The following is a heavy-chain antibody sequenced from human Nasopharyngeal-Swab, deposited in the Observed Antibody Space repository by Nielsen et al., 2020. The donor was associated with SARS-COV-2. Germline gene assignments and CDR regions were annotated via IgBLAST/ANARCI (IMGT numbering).Heavy chain of an antibody. Sequence: RSLRLSCSSTGFHFRRYALSWVRQAPGKGLDWVSAISGRGGSTYYADSVKGRFTISSDNSKNTLYLQMNSLRAEDTAGYYCSKGWLRHLVYYGMDVWGQGTTVTVSS. V-gene: IGHV3-23*01. CDR3: SKGWLRHLVYYGMDV. J-gene: IGHJ6*01. D-gene: IGHD5-12*01. CDR1: GFHFRRYA. CDR2: ISGRGGST.